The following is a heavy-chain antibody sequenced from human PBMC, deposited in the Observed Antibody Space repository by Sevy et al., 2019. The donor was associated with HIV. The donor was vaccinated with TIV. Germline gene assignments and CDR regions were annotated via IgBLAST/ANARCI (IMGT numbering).Heavy chain of an antibody. CDR3: AKERGSVAGDPQFNH. J-gene: IGHJ4*02. CDR2: ISSSGDRK. CDR1: GFTFGSYA. D-gene: IGHD6-19*01. Sequence: GGSLRLSCAASGFTFGSYAMTWVRQAPGKGLEWVSSISSSGDRKHYAISVKGRFTISRDHSKNTLFLEMNSLTADDTATYYCAKERGSVAGDPQFNHWGQGTLVTVSS. V-gene: IGHV3-23*01.